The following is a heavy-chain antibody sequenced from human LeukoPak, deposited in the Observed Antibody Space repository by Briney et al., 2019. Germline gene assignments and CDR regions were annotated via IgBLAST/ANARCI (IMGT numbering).Heavy chain of an antibody. V-gene: IGHV4-59*01. CDR1: GGSFSGYY. CDR2: IYGDGST. CDR3: ARGQFGDY. D-gene: IGHD3-10*01. Sequence: SETLSLTCAVYGGSFSGYYWSWIRQPPGKGLEWIGFIYGDGSTKYNPSLKSRVTMSVDTSKNQFSLKLSSATAADTAVYYCARGQFGDYWGQGTLVTVSS. J-gene: IGHJ4*02.